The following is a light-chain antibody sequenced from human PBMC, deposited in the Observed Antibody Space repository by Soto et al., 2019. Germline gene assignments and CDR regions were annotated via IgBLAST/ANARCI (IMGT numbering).Light chain of an antibody. CDR3: QSYDSSRTHEV. Sequence: QSVLTQPPSVSGAPGQRVTISCTGSSSNIGAGYDVHWYQQLPGTAPKLLIYGNSNRPSGVPDRFSGSKSGTSASLAITGLQAEDEADYYCQSYDSSRTHEVFGGGTKVTVL. CDR2: GNS. CDR1: SSNIGAGYD. V-gene: IGLV1-40*01. J-gene: IGLJ2*01.